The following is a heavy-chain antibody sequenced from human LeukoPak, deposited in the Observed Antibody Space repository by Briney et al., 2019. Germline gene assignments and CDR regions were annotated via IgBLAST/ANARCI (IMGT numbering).Heavy chain of an antibody. D-gene: IGHD3-9*01. CDR3: ARGHYDVLTSSYKWTPDY. V-gene: IGHV3-21*06. CDR2: ITSGGGYT. J-gene: IGHJ4*02. CDR1: GFTFSTYN. Sequence: GGSLRLSCAASGFTFSTYNMNWVRQAPGKGLEWVSSITSGGGYTYYADSVKGRFTTSRDNAKNSLSLRLDSLRAEDTAVYYCARGHYDVLTSSYKWTPDYWGQGTLVTVSS.